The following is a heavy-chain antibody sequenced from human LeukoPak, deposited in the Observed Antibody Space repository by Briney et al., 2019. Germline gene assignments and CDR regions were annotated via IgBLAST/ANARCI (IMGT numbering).Heavy chain of an antibody. CDR1: GFTFSSYA. V-gene: IGHV3-23*01. J-gene: IGHJ5*02. D-gene: IGHD3-10*01. CDR2: VSGTGGTT. CDR3: AKERIYYYGSGSYPNWFDP. Sequence: GGSLRLSCAASGFTFSSYAMSWVRQAPGKGLEWVSDVSGTGGTTYYADSVKGRFTISRDNSKNTLYLQMSSLRAEDTAVYYCAKERIYYYGSGSYPNWFDPWGQGTLVTVSS.